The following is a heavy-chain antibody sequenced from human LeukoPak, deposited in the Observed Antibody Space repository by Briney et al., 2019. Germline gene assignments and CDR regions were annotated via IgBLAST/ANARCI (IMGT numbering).Heavy chain of an antibody. D-gene: IGHD2-21*01. CDR3: ARAPVTSCRGAYCYPFDY. CDR1: GFTFTSYS. J-gene: IGHJ4*02. CDR2: TSSSDAGT. Sequence: GGSLRLSCAASGFTFTSYSMNWVRQAPGKGLEWVSATSSSDAGTYYADSVRGRFTISRDNSKNTLYLQMNSLRLEDAAVYFCARAPVTSCRGAYCYPFDYWGQGTQVTVSS. V-gene: IGHV3-23*01.